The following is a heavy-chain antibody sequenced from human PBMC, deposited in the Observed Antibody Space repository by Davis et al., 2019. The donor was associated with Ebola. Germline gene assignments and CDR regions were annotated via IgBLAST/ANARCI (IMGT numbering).Heavy chain of an antibody. CDR2: IWYDGSNK. D-gene: IGHD4-17*01. J-gene: IGHJ6*02. Sequence: PGGSLRLSCAASGFTFSSYGMHWVRQAPGKGLEWVAVIWYDGSNKYYADSVKGRFTISRDNSKNTLYLQMNSLRAEDTAVYYCARVHGDDGYYGMDVWGQGTTVTVSS. V-gene: IGHV3-33*01. CDR3: ARVHGDDGYYGMDV. CDR1: GFTFSSYG.